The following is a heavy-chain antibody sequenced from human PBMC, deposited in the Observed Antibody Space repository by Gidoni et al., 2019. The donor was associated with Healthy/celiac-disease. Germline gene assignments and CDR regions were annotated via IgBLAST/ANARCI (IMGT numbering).Heavy chain of an antibody. Sequence: QVQLQQWGAGLLKPSETLSLTCAVYGGSFSGYYWSWIRQPPGKGLEWIGEINHSGSTNYNPSLKSRVTISVDTSKNQFSLKLSSVTAADTAVYYCVRPDYDILTGYYIRDYWGQGTLVTVSS. CDR1: GGSFSGYY. V-gene: IGHV4-34*01. D-gene: IGHD3-9*01. CDR2: INHSGST. CDR3: VRPDYDILTGYYIRDY. J-gene: IGHJ4*02.